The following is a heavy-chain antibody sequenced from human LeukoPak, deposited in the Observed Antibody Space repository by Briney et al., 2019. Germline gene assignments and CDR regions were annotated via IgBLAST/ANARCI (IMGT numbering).Heavy chain of an antibody. J-gene: IGHJ6*03. D-gene: IGHD6-19*01. CDR3: ARVPGSGWYDYYYMDV. CDR1: GFTVSSNY. CDR2: ISSSSSYI. Sequence: GGSLRLSCAASGFTVSSNYMSWVRQAPGKGLEWVSSISSSSSYIYYADAVKGRFTISRDNAKNSLYLQMNSLRAEDTAVYYCARVPGSGWYDYYYMDVWGKGTMVTVSS. V-gene: IGHV3-21*01.